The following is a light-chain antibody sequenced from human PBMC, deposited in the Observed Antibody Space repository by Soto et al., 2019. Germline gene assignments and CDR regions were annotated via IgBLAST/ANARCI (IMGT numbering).Light chain of an antibody. CDR2: DAS. CDR1: QSVSSL. CDR3: QQRSNWPLT. J-gene: IGKJ4*01. V-gene: IGKV3-11*01. Sequence: EIVLTQSPATLSLSPGERATLSCRASQSVSSLLAWYQQKPGQAPRLLIYDASSRATGIPTRFSGSGSGTDFPLTISSLEPEDFAVYYWQQRSNWPLTFGGGTKVEIK.